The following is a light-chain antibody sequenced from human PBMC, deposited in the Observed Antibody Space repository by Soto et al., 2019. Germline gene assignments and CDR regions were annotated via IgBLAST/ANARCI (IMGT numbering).Light chain of an antibody. V-gene: IGLV2-14*03. CDR1: SSDIGAFNY. CDR2: DVS. CDR3: SSYAATNTVL. J-gene: IGLJ2*01. Sequence: QSALAQPASVSGSPGQSISISCTGTSSDIGAFNYVSGYQQHPRDAPKLLIFDVSDRPSGISVRFSASKSGNTASLTISGLQTEDEADYFCSSYAATNTVLFGGGTKLTVL.